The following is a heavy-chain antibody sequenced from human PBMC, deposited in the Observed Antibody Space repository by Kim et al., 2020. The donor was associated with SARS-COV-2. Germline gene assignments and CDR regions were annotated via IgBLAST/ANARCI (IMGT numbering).Heavy chain of an antibody. V-gene: IGHV3-74*01. J-gene: IGHJ4*01. D-gene: IGHD6-13*01. CDR3: AREMRSTSWYPAIDY. CDR1: GFTFSSYW. Sequence: GGSLRLSCAASGFTFSSYWMHWIRQAPGKGLMWVSRINSDGISTNYADSVKGRFTISRDNAKNTLYLQMSGLRAEDTALYYCAREMRSTSWYPAIDYWG. CDR2: INSDGIST.